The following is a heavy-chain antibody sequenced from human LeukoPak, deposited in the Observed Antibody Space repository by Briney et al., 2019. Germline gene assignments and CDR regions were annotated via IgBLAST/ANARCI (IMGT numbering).Heavy chain of an antibody. CDR1: GFTFSSYW. J-gene: IGHJ4*02. CDR3: AREPLRYDSTCFDY. Sequence: GGSLRLSCAASGFTFSSYWMHWVRHAPGKGLVWVSRINSDGSSTSYADSVKGRFTISRDNAKNTLYLQMNSLRAEDTAVYYCAREPLRYDSTCFDYWGQGTLVTVSS. V-gene: IGHV3-74*01. CDR2: INSDGSST. D-gene: IGHD3-22*01.